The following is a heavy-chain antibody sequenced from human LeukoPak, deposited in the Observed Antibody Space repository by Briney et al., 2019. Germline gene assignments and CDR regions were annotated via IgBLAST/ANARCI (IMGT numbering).Heavy chain of an antibody. Sequence: ASVKVSCKASGGTFSSYTISWVRQAPGQGLEWMGWISAYNGNTNYAQKLQGRVTMTTDTSTSTAYMELRSLRSDDTAVYYCARVGYSYGQDYWGQGTLVTVSS. V-gene: IGHV1-18*01. CDR3: ARVGYSYGQDY. J-gene: IGHJ4*02. CDR2: ISAYNGNT. CDR1: GGTFSSYT. D-gene: IGHD5-18*01.